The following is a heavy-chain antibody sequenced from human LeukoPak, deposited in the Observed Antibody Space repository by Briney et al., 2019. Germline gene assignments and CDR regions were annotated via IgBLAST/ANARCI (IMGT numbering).Heavy chain of an antibody. J-gene: IGHJ4*02. D-gene: IGHD3-3*02. CDR2: ISGSGGNT. V-gene: IGHV3-23*01. CDR1: GFTFSTYT. Sequence: GGSLRLSCAASGFTFSTYTMSWVRQAPGKGLEWVSAISGSGGNTYYADSVKGRFTISRDNSKNTRYLQMDSLRADDTAVYYCAKAAFSRTSYFDYWGQGTLVTASS. CDR3: AKAAFSRTSYFDY.